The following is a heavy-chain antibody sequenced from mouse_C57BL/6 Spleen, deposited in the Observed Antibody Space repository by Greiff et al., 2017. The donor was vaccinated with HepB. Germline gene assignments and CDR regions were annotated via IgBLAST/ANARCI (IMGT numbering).Heavy chain of an antibody. J-gene: IGHJ2*01. Sequence: EVKLVESGGGLVKPGGSLKLSCAASGFTFSSYTMSWVRHTPEKRLEWVATISGGGGNTYYPDSVKGRFTISRDNAKNTLYLQMSSLRSEDTALYYCARQFTTVLEYWGQGTTLTVSS. CDR1: GFTFSSYT. V-gene: IGHV5-9*01. CDR2: ISGGGGNT. D-gene: IGHD1-1*01. CDR3: ARQFTTVLEY.